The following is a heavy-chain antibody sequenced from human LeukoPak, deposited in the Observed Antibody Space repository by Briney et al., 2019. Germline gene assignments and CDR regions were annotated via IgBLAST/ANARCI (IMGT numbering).Heavy chain of an antibody. CDR1: GFTFSVFW. D-gene: IGHD5-24*01. V-gene: IGHV3-7*02. Sequence: GGSLRLSCAASGFTFSVFWLSWVRQAPGKGLEWVANIKKDGSEKYYAESVRGRFSISRDNAKDSLYLQMNSRRADDTAVYYCARGGRDGYNPSFDYWGQGTLVTVSS. J-gene: IGHJ4*02. CDR2: IKKDGSEK. CDR3: ARGGRDGYNPSFDY.